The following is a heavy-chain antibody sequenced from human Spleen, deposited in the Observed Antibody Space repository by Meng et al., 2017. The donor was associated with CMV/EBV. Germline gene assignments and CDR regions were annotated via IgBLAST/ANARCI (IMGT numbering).Heavy chain of an antibody. J-gene: IGHJ5*02. CDR2: NKPIDQRK. CDR3: ATSQCSTDNCRDAYNWFDA. Sequence: SRGGQAQGQGVEWMGRNKPIDQRKRNAKMYKDRVKITAEKITTTSYMELSGLKSEDTAVYFCATSQCSTDNCRDAYNWFDAWGQGTLVTVSS. V-gene: IGHV1-69*02. D-gene: IGHD1-1*01.